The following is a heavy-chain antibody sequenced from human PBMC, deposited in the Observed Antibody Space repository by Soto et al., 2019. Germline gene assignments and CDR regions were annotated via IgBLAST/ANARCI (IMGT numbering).Heavy chain of an antibody. CDR3: ARASSSSSAADY. CDR1: GESINSGGYY. CDR2: IYDSESA. J-gene: IGHJ4*02. V-gene: IGHV4-31*03. D-gene: IGHD6-6*01. Sequence: QVQLQESGPGLVKASQTLSLICSVSGESINSGGYYWSWIRHHPGKGREWIGYIYDSESAYYNPSLKSRVTISMDTSMNHFAMKLSSVTAADTAVYYCARASSSSSAADYWGQGTLVTVSS.